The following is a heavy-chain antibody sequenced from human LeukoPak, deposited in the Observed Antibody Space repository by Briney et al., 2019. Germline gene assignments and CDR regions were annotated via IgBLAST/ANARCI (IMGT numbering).Heavy chain of an antibody. CDR3: AADPASSRYFDWLLS. CDR1: GYTFTSYY. Sequence: ASVKVSCKASGYTFTSYYMHWVRQAPGQGLEWMGIINPSGGSTSYAQKFQERVTITRDVSTSTAYMELSSLRSEDTAVYYCAADPASSRYFDWLLSWGQGTLVTVSS. D-gene: IGHD3-9*01. CDR2: INPSGGST. J-gene: IGHJ4*02. V-gene: IGHV1-46*01.